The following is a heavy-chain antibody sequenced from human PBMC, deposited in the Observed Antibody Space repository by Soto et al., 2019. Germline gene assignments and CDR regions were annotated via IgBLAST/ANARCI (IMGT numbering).Heavy chain of an antibody. V-gene: IGHV3-9*01. CDR1: GFTFDDYA. CDR2: ISWNSGSI. Sequence: EVQLVESGGGLVQPGRSLRLSCEASGFTFDDYAMHWVRQAPGMGLEWVSGISWNSGSIGYADSVKGRFTISRDNANNSLYLQMNSLRAEDTALYYCAKSRAYYVMDALGKGTTVTVSS. CDR3: AKSRAYYVMDA. J-gene: IGHJ6*04.